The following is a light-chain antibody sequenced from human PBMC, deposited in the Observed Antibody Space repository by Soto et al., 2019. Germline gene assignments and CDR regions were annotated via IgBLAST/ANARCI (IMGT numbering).Light chain of an antibody. CDR3: CLYVGGRTYV. CDR1: VGL. Sequence: QSALTQLASVSGSPGQSITISCTGTVGLVSWYQQHPGKVPKLIIYDDTKRPSGVSSRFSGSKSGNTASLTISGLQTEDEADYYCCLYVGGRTYVFGTGTKVT. CDR2: DDT. J-gene: IGLJ1*01. V-gene: IGLV2-23*01.